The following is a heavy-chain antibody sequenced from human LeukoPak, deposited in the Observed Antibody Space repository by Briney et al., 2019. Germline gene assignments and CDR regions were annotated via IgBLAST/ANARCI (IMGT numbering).Heavy chain of an antibody. Sequence: ASVTVSCKASGGTFSSYAISWVRQAPGQGLEWMGRIIPVLGIVNYAQKFQGRVTITADKSTTTVYMELSSLRSEDTAVYYCASDLVTTVIGGVENQVNYWGQGTLVTVSS. CDR1: GGTFSSYA. CDR2: IIPVLGIV. D-gene: IGHD4-17*01. V-gene: IGHV1-69*04. J-gene: IGHJ4*02. CDR3: ASDLVTTVIGGVENQVNY.